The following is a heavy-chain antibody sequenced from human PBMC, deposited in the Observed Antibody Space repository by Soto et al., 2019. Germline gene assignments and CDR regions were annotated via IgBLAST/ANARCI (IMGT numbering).Heavy chain of an antibody. J-gene: IGHJ5*02. Sequence: ASVKVSCKASGYSFTGYFIHWVRQAPGQGLEWMGWINPNTGVTNYAQRFKGRVTMTRDTSITTAYVDLTSLTSDDTAVYYCAKGGPDPWFDPWGQGTLVTVSS. CDR3: AKGGPDPWFDP. V-gene: IGHV1-2*02. CDR1: GYSFTGYF. D-gene: IGHD3-16*01. CDR2: INPNTGVT.